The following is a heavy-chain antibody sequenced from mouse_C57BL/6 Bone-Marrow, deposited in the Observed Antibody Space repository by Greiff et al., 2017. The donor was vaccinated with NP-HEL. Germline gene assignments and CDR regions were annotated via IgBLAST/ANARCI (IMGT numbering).Heavy chain of an antibody. CDR3: ARDYGSPAWFAY. CDR2: INPSSGYT. CDR1: GYTFTSSW. J-gene: IGHJ3*01. Sequence: QVQLKQSGAELAKPGASVKLSCKASGYTFTSSWMHWVKQRPGQGLEWIGYINPSSGYTKYNQKFKDKATLTADKSSSTAYMPLSSLTHKDSAVSYCARDYGSPAWFAYWGQGTLVTVSA. D-gene: IGHD1-1*01. V-gene: IGHV1-7*01.